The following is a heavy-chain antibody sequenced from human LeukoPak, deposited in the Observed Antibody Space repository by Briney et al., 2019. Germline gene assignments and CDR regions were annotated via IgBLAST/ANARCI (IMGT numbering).Heavy chain of an antibody. D-gene: IGHD3-10*01. J-gene: IGHJ6*03. CDR1: GYTFTSYG. Sequence: ASVKVSCKASGYTFTSYGISWGRQAPGQGLEWMGWISAYNGNTNYAQKLQGRVTMTTDTSTSTAYMGLRSLRSDDTAVYYCARAGYYYYYMDVWGKGTTVTVSS. CDR3: ARAGYYYYYMDV. CDR2: ISAYNGNT. V-gene: IGHV1-18*01.